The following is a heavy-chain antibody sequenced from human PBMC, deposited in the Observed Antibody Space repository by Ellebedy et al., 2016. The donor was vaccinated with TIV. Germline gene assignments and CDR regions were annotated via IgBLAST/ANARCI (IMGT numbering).Heavy chain of an antibody. V-gene: IGHV3-48*04. J-gene: IGHJ3*02. CDR3: ARGVVVTANDAFDI. D-gene: IGHD2-21*02. Sequence: GGSLRLSCAASGFTFSSYSMNWVRQAPGKGLEWVSYISSSSSTIYYADSVKGRFTISRDNAKNSLYLQMNSLRAEDTAVYYCARGVVVTANDAFDIWGQGTMVTVSS. CDR2: ISSSSSTI. CDR1: GFTFSSYS.